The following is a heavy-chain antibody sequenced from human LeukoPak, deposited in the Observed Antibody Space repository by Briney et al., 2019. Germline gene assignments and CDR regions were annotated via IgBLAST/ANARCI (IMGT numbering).Heavy chain of an antibody. V-gene: IGHV3-7*05. D-gene: IGHD6-19*01. J-gene: IGHJ4*02. CDR3: ARVDGYNSGWFDF. Sequence: GGSLRLSCAASGFTFSTYWMTWVRQAPGKGLEWVANIKKDGSQTYYADSVKGRFTISRDNAKNSLYLQMSSLRVEDTALYYCARVDGYNSGWFDFWGQGTLVTVSS. CDR1: GFTFSTYW. CDR2: IKKDGSQT.